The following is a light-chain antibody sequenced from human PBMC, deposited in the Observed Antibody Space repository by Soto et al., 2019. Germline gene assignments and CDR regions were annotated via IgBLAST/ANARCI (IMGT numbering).Light chain of an antibody. CDR2: GAS. V-gene: IGKV3-20*01. CDR3: QEYGCSPPLT. J-gene: IGKJ4*01. CDR1: QSVSSSY. Sequence: EIVLTQSPGTLSLSPGERATLSCRASQSVSSSYLAWYQQKPGQAPRLLIYGASSRATGIPDRFSGSGSGTDFTLTISSLEPEGFAVYYCQEYGCSPPLTFGGGSKVESK.